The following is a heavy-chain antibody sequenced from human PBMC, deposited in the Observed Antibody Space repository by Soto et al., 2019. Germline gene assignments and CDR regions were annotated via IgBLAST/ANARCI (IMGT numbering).Heavy chain of an antibody. CDR1: GYTFTGYY. D-gene: IGHD1-26*01. CDR3: AKDEVGAVYYYYYGMDV. Sequence: ASVKVSCKASGYTFTGYYMHWVRQAPGQGLEWMGWISAYNGNTNYAQKLQGRVTMTTDTSTSTAYMELRSLRSDDTAVYYCAKDEVGAVYYYYYGMDVWGQGTTVTVSS. V-gene: IGHV1-18*04. J-gene: IGHJ6*02. CDR2: ISAYNGNT.